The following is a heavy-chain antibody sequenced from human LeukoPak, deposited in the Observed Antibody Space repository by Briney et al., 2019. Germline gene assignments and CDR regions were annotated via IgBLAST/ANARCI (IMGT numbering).Heavy chain of an antibody. CDR1: GVTFSSYA. CDR3: ARDRADGYNYGGYFDY. CDR2: IIPIFGTA. J-gene: IGHJ4*02. Sequence: SVKVSCKASGVTFSSYAISWVLQAPGQGLEWMGGIIPIFGTANYAQKFQGRVTITTDESTSTAYMELSSLRSEDTAVYYCARDRADGYNYGGYFDYWGQGTLVTVSS. V-gene: IGHV1-69*05. D-gene: IGHD5-24*01.